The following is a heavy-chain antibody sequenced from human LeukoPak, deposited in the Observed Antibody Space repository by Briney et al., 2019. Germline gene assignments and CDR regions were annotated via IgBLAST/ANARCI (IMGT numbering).Heavy chain of an antibody. Sequence: HSETLSLTCTVSGGSISSSSYYWVWIRQPPGKGLEWIGTIYHTGSTYYNPSLKSRVAISVDTSKSHLSLKLTSVTAADTAVYFCARHWGSTMTHLDYWGQGTLVTVSS. J-gene: IGHJ4*02. V-gene: IGHV4-39*01. D-gene: IGHD3-22*01. CDR2: IYHTGST. CDR1: GGSISSSSYY. CDR3: ARHWGSTMTHLDY.